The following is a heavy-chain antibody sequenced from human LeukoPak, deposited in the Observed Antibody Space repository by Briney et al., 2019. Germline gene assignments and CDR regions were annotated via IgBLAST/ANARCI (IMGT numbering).Heavy chain of an antibody. Sequence: PGGSLRLSCAASGFTFDDYAMHWVRQAPGKGLEWVSGISWNSGSIGYADSVKGRFTISRDNAKNSLYLQMNSLRAEDTALYYCAKAYYGYVTLDYWGQGTLVTVSS. CDR2: ISWNSGSI. V-gene: IGHV3-9*01. CDR3: AKAYYGYVTLDY. D-gene: IGHD3-10*01. J-gene: IGHJ4*02. CDR1: GFTFDDYA.